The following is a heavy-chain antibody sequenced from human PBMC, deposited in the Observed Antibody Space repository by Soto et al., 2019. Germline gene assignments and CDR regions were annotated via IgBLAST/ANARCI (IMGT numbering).Heavy chain of an antibody. Sequence: VASVKVSCKASGVSLSTNPISWVRQAPGQGLEWMGGTGSGTGPGNHAQKFQGRLTVTADKSTSTVYMELTNLSSEDTAVYYCARRHSGGFFRFFDSWGQGTLVTVSS. CDR1: GVSLSTNP. J-gene: IGHJ4*02. CDR3: ARRHSGGFFRFFDS. CDR2: TGSGTGPG. V-gene: IGHV1-69*06. D-gene: IGHD2-15*01.